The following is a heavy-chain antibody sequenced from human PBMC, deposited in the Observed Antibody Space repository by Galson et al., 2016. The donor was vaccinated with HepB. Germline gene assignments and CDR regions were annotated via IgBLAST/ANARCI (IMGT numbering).Heavy chain of an antibody. CDR2: MTPNSGKT. V-gene: IGHV1-8*01. J-gene: IGHJ4*02. Sequence: SVKVSCKASGYTFTNYDIYWVRQATGQGLEWLGWMTPNSGKTGYAQKFQGRLTLTRDTSTSTAYMELSSLTSDDTAVYFCARNREFTGDFDYWGQGALVTVSS. CDR3: ARNREFTGDFDY. CDR1: GYTFTNYD. D-gene: IGHD7-27*01.